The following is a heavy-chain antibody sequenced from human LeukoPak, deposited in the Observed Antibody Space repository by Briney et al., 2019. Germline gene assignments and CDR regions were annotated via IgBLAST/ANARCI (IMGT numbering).Heavy chain of an antibody. D-gene: IGHD3-22*01. V-gene: IGHV3-23*01. CDR2: ISGDGGST. CDR1: GFTFTSYV. CDR3: ARQPHRGYFDTSGYYSDSDL. Sequence: GGSLRLSCTASGFTFTSYVMTWVRQAPGKGLEWLSTISGDGGSTFYADSVRGRFTVSRDNSKDALYLQMNILRAEDTAFYYCARQPHRGYFDTSGYYSDSDLWGQGTLVTVSS. J-gene: IGHJ5*02.